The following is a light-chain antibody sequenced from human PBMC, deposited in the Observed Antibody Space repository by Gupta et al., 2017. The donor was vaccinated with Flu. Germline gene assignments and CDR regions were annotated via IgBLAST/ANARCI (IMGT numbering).Light chain of an antibody. CDR2: VNNDGSH. CDR1: GHSTYA. CDR3: QTWGFDFVV. V-gene: IGLV4-69*01. Sequence: GHSTYANAWPEQLPQKGPRLLMKVNNDGSHDKGDGIPDRFSASSSGAERYLTISSLQSEDEADYCCQTWGFDFVVFGGGTKLTVL. J-gene: IGLJ2*01.